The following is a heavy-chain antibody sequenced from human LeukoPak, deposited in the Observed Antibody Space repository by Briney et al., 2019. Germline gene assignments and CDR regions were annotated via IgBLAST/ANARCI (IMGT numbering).Heavy chain of an antibody. D-gene: IGHD3-22*01. V-gene: IGHV3-66*01. Sequence: GGSLRLSCAASGFTVSSDYMSWVRQAPGKGLEWVSVIYSGGSTYYADSVKGRFTISRDNSKNTLYLQMNSLRAEDTAVYYCARNYDSSFNVWGKGTTVTISS. CDR1: GFTVSSDY. CDR3: ARNYDSSFNV. CDR2: IYSGGST. J-gene: IGHJ6*04.